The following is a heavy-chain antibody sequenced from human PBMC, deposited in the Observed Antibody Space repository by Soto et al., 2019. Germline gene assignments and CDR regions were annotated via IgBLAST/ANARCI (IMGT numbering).Heavy chain of an antibody. CDR3: ATQISGSYRLGAFDI. J-gene: IGHJ3*02. CDR1: GFTFSSYS. Sequence: GSLRLSCAASGFTFSSYSMNWVRQAPGKGLEWVSYISSSSSTIYYADSVKGRFTISRDNAKNSLYLQMNSLRDEDTAVYYCATQISGSYRLGAFDIWGQGTMVTVSS. V-gene: IGHV3-48*02. CDR2: ISSSSSTI. D-gene: IGHD3-16*02.